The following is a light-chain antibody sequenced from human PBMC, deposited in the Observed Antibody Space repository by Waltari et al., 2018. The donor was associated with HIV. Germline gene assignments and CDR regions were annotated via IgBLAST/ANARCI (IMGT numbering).Light chain of an antibody. CDR1: QGIRTW. Sequence: DIQMTQFPPSVSAYVGDRDIHTCRATQGIRTWLAWYQQKPGKAPKLLISGAANLEPGVPSRFSGSGSGTSFSLTITSLQADDFAVYYCQQTNSFPFTFGQGTRLEIK. CDR2: GAA. V-gene: IGKV1-12*01. J-gene: IGKJ5*01. CDR3: QQTNSFPFT.